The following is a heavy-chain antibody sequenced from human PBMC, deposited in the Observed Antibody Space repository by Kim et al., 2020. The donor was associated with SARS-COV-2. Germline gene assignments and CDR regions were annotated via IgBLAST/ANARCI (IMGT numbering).Heavy chain of an antibody. CDR2: DPGGGGRT. D-gene: IGHD6-19*01. CDR1: GFTVNNFA. J-gene: IGHJ4*02. Sequence: GGSLRLSCGASGFTVNNFAMSWVRQAPGKGLEWVSTDPGGGGRTFYADSVKGRFTISRDNSKNTVFLQMNSVRAEDTAVYYCAKAQPLTSGWYFFEDWGQGPLVTVSA. V-gene: IGHV3-23*01. CDR3: AKAQPLTSGWYFFED.